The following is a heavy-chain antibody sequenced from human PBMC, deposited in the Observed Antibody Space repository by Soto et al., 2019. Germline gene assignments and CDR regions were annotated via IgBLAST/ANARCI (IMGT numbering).Heavy chain of an antibody. CDR3: ARGVLWFGELSVPIYYFDY. D-gene: IGHD3-10*01. V-gene: IGHV4-34*01. Sequence: SETLSLTCAVYGGSFSGYYWSWIRQPPGKGLEWIGEINHSGSTNYNPSLKSRVTISVDTSKNQFSLKLSSVTAADTAVYYCARGVLWFGELSVPIYYFDYWGQGTLVTVSS. CDR2: INHSGST. J-gene: IGHJ4*02. CDR1: GGSFSGYY.